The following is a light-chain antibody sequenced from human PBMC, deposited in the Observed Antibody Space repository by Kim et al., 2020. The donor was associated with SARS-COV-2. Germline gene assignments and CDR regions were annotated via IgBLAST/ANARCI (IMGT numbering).Light chain of an antibody. Sequence: PSLSPGERATLSCRASQSVSSYLAWYQQKPGQAPRLLIYDASNRATGIPARFSGSGSGTDFTLTISSLEPEDFAVYYCQQRSNWYTFGQGTKLEIK. CDR3: QQRSNWYT. CDR1: QSVSSY. CDR2: DAS. V-gene: IGKV3-11*01. J-gene: IGKJ2*01.